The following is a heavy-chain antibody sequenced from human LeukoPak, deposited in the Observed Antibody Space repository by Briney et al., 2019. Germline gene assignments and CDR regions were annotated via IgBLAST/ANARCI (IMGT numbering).Heavy chain of an antibody. CDR1: GCSSTSSW. CDR2: IYLGDSET. Sequence: ESLKISCKGSGCSSTSSWIGWVRQMPGKGLDWMGIIYLGDSETRYSPSFQGQVTISADKSINTAYLQWSSLKASDTAMYYCARHPSYTSGWPLDYWGQGTLVIVSS. J-gene: IGHJ4*02. CDR3: ARHPSYTSGWPLDY. D-gene: IGHD6-19*01. V-gene: IGHV5-51*01.